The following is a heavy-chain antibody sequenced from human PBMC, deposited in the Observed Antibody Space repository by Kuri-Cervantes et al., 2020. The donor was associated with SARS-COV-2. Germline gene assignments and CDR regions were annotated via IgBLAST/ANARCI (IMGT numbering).Heavy chain of an antibody. CDR2: ISSSSSYI. CDR3: ARVKDHPYGSGSRYYCYMDV. D-gene: IGHD3-10*01. J-gene: IGHJ6*03. V-gene: IGHV3-21*01. Sequence: GGSLRLSCAASGFTFSSYSMNWVRQAPGKGLEWVSSISSSSSYIYYADSVKGRFTISRDNAKNSLYLQMNSLRAEDTAVYYCARVKDHPYGSGSRYYCYMDVWGKGTTVTVSS. CDR1: GFTFSSYS.